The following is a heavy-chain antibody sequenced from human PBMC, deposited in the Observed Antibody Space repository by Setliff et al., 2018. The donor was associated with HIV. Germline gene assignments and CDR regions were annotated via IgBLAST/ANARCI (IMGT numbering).Heavy chain of an antibody. Sequence: GGSLRLSCAASGFTFSDYYMSWIRQAPGKGLEWVSYISSSGSTIYYADSVKGRFTISRDNAKNSLYVQMNSLRAEDTALYYCAKGGYYYDSSGGFDAFDIWGQGTMVTVSS. CDR1: GFTFSDYY. CDR3: AKGGYYYDSSGGFDAFDI. V-gene: IGHV3-11*01. CDR2: ISSSGSTI. D-gene: IGHD3-22*01. J-gene: IGHJ3*02.